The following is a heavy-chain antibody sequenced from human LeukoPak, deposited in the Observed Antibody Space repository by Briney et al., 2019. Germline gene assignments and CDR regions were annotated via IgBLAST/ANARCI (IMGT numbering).Heavy chain of an antibody. CDR1: GGTFSSYA. V-gene: IGHV1-69*05. CDR2: IIPIFGTA. Sequence: ASVKVSCKVSGGTFSSYAISWVRQAPGQGLEWMGGIIPIFGTANYAQKFQGRVTITTDESTSTAYMELSSLRSEDTAVYYCARGKVTTPTRFDYWGQGTLVTVSS. D-gene: IGHD1-14*01. CDR3: ARGKVTTPTRFDY. J-gene: IGHJ4*02.